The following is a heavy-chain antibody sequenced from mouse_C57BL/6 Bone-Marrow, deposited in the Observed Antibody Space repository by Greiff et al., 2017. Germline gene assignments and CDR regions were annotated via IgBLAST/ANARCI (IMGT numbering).Heavy chain of an antibody. CDR1: GYTFTTYP. CDR2: FHPSNNDT. CDR3: ARDGNYEEYYIDY. J-gene: IGHJ2*01. Sequence: VQLVEPGAELVKPGASVKMSCKASGYTFTTYPIAWMKQNHGKSLEWIGNFHPSNNDTNYNQQFQGKATLTVEKSASRVYVELSRLSSDDSAVYYLARDGNYEEYYIDYWGQGTTLTVSS. D-gene: IGHD2-1*01. V-gene: IGHV1-47*01.